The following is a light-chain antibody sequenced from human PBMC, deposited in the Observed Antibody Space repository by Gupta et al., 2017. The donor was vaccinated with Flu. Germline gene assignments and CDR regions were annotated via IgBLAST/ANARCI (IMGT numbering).Light chain of an antibody. CDR1: HIGSKN. CDR2: RDS. Sequence: SYALTQRSSVSVALEHTAWFTCGANHIGSKNVPCYQQNPGQAPVLVIYRDSNRSSGLPERFAGSNSGNTATLTISRAQAGDADDYYWQVWDSSIVVFGGGTKLTVL. J-gene: IGLJ2*01. V-gene: IGLV3-9*01. CDR3: QVWDSSIVV.